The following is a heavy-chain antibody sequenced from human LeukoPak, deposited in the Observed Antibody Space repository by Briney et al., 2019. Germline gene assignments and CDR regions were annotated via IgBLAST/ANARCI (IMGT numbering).Heavy chain of an antibody. J-gene: IGHJ4*02. CDR2: ISWNSGSI. Sequence: GRSLRLSCAASGFTFDDYAMHWVRQAPGKGQEWVSGISWNSGSIGYADSVKGRFTISRDNAKNSLYLQMNSLRAEDTALYYCAKGESGYYKYYFDYWGQGTLVSVSS. CDR1: GFTFDDYA. V-gene: IGHV3-9*01. D-gene: IGHD3-22*01. CDR3: AKGESGYYKYYFDY.